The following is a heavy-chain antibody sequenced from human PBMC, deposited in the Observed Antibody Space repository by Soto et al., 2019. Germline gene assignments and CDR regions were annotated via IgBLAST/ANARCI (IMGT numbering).Heavy chain of an antibody. CDR3: ARVGITATTFRGFDY. CDR1: GFPFSSYG. Sequence: GGSLRLSCAASGFPFSSYGMHWVRQAPGKGLEWVAVIWYDGSNKYYADSVKGRFTISRDNSKNTLYLQMNSLRAEDTAVYYCARVGITATTFRGFDYWGQGTLVTVSS. D-gene: IGHD1-20*01. V-gene: IGHV3-33*01. CDR2: IWYDGSNK. J-gene: IGHJ4*02.